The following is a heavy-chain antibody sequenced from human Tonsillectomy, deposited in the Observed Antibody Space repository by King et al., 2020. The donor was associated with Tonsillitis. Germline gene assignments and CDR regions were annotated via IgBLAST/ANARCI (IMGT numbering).Heavy chain of an antibody. CDR3: TKEDRAGWFGEGGACHI. CDR1: GVTFSSYG. D-gene: IGHD3-10*01. CDR2: IAYDGSNK. J-gene: IGHJ3*02. V-gene: IGHV3-30*18. Sequence: VQLVESGGGVVQPRRSLRLSCAVSGVTFSSYGMHWVRQAPGKGLEWVAVIAYDGSNKYYADSVKGRFTIYRDNSKNTLYLQMNSLRAEDTAVYYCTKEDRAGWFGEGGACHIWGQVTMVTV.